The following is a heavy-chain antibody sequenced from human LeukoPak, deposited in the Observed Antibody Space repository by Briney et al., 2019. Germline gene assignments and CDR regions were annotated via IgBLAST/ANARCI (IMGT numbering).Heavy chain of an antibody. D-gene: IGHD6-13*01. CDR3: ASRHSSSWYYYYYYMDV. CDR1: GFTFSSYA. Sequence: PGGSLRLSCAASGFTFSSYAMSWVRQAPGKGLEWVSGISGSGGSTYYADSVKGRFTISRDNSKNTLYLQMNSLRAEDTAVYYCASRHSSSWYYYYYYMDVWGKGTTVTVSS. J-gene: IGHJ6*03. CDR2: ISGSGGST. V-gene: IGHV3-23*01.